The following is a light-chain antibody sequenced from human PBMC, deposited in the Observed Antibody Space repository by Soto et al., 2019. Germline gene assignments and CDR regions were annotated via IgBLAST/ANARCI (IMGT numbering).Light chain of an antibody. CDR3: QQHGSSS. CDR2: GAS. J-gene: IGKJ3*01. Sequence: EIVLTQSPGTLSLSPGERATLSCRASQSVSSSYLAWYQQKPGQAPRLLIYGASSRATGIPDRFSGSGSGTDFTLTISRLEPEDFAVYYCQQHGSSSFGPGTKVDIK. V-gene: IGKV3-20*01. CDR1: QSVSSSY.